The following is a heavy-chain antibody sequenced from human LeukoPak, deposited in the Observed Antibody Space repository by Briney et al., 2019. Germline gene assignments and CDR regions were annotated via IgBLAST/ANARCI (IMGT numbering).Heavy chain of an antibody. CDR2: ISCDETHK. CDR1: EFTLSNYA. V-gene: IGHV3-30-3*01. J-gene: IGHJ4*02. D-gene: IGHD3-22*01. CDR3: ARGARADYFDSSGYYFPFDY. Sequence: GKSLRLSCAAPEFTLSNYAMHWVRQAPGKGLEWVAFISCDETHKLYADSVKGRFTISRDNSKNTLYLQMNSLRHEDTAVYYCARGARADYFDSSGYYFPFDYWGQATLVTVSS.